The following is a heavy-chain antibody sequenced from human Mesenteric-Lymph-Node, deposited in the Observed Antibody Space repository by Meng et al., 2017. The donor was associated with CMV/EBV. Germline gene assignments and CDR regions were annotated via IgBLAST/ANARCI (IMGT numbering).Heavy chain of an antibody. Sequence: GESLKISCVASGFTFSSSYMSWIRQTPGKGLEWVANIKHDGSEKAYVGSVKGRFTISRDNTKNSLYLQMNSLRAEDTADYYCARDPHFGALDYWGQGTLVTVSS. V-gene: IGHV3-7*01. CDR3: ARDPHFGALDY. D-gene: IGHD3-10*01. J-gene: IGHJ4*02. CDR2: IKHDGSEK. CDR1: GFTFSSSY.